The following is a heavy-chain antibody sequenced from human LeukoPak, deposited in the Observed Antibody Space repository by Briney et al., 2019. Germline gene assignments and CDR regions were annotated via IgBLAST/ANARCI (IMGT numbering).Heavy chain of an antibody. V-gene: IGHV3-23*01. CDR3: AKHQLYYYDS. J-gene: IGHJ4*02. D-gene: IGHD3-22*01. CDR1: GFTFSSYE. CDR2: ISGSGGST. Sequence: GGSLRLSCAASGFTFSSYEMNWVRQAPGKGLEWVSAISGSGGSTYYADSVKGRFTISRDNSKNTLYLQMNSLRAEDTAVYYCAKHQLYYYDSWGQGTLVTVSS.